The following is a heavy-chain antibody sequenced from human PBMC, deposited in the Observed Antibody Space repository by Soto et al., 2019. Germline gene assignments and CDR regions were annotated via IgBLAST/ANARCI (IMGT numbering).Heavy chain of an antibody. CDR1: GFTFSSYW. CDR3: AGFQPVDAFDI. Sequence: EVQLVESGGGLVQPGGSLRLSCAASGFTFSSYWMHWVRQAPGKGLVWVSRINSDGSSTSYADSVKGRVTISRDNAKNTLYLQMNSLRAEDTAVYYCAGFQPVDAFDIWGQGTMVTVSS. D-gene: IGHD2-2*01. V-gene: IGHV3-74*01. J-gene: IGHJ3*02. CDR2: INSDGSST.